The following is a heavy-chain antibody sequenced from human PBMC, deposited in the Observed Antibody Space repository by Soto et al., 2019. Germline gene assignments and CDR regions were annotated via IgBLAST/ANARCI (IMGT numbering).Heavy chain of an antibody. J-gene: IGHJ4*02. CDR1: GGSISSYNW. D-gene: IGHD3-16*01. Sequence: SETLSLTCDVSGGSISSYNWWNWVRQPPGKGLEGIGEIYHSGSTNYNPSLKSRVTISLDQSKNHFSLRLTSVTAADTAVYYCARGGGYYFDYWGRGTLVTVSS. V-gene: IGHV4-4*02. CDR2: IYHSGST. CDR3: ARGGGYYFDY.